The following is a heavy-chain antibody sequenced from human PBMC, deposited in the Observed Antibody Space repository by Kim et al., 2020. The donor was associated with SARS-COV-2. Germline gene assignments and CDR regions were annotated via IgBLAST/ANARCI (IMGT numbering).Heavy chain of an antibody. CDR1: GFTFSSYG. J-gene: IGHJ5*02. CDR2: ISYDGSNK. V-gene: IGHV3-33*05. D-gene: IGHD3-10*01. Sequence: GGSLRLSCAASGFTFSSYGMHWVRQAPGKGLEWVAVISYDGSNKYYADSVKGRFTISRDNSKNTLYLQMNSLRAEDTAVYYCAREVRRYYYGSGSNWFDPWGQGTLVTVSS. CDR3: AREVRRYYYGSGSNWFDP.